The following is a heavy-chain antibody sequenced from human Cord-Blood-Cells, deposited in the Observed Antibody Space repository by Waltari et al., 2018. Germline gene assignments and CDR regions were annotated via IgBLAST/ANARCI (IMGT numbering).Heavy chain of an antibody. V-gene: IGHV4-39*01. CDR3: ARHRDIVVVPAAIWAFDI. D-gene: IGHD2-2*01. J-gene: IGHJ3*02. Sequence: QLQLQESGPGLVKPSEPLSLTCTVSGGSISSSSYYWGWLRQPPGKGLEWIGSIYYSGSTYYNPSLKSRVTISVDTSKNQFSLKLSSVTAADTAVYYCARHRDIVVVPAAIWAFDIWGQGTMVTVSS. CDR1: GGSISSSSYY. CDR2: IYYSGST.